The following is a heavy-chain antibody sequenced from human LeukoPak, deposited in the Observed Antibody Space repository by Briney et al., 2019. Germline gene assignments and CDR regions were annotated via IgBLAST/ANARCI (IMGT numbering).Heavy chain of an antibody. D-gene: IGHD3-3*01. J-gene: IGHJ4*02. CDR1: GGTFSSFA. Sequence: SVKVSCKASGGTFSSFAISWVRQAPGQGLEWMGRIIPIYGITNYAQKFQGRVTITTDESTSTAYMDLRSLRSEDTAVYFCASPTYYDFWSGYHQFDNWGQGTLVTLSS. CDR2: IIPIYGIT. V-gene: IGHV1-69*05. CDR3: ASPTYYDFWSGYHQFDN.